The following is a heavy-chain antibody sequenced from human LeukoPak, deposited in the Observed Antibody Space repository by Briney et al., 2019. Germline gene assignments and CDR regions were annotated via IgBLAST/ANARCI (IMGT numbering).Heavy chain of an antibody. D-gene: IGHD3-22*01. Sequence: ASVKVSCKASGGTFSSYTISWVRQAPGQGLEWMGGIIPIFGSANYAQQFQGRVTITADESTSTAYMELSSLRSEDTAVYYCARHVPRYDYYDSSGYYDLFDYWGQGTLVTVSS. CDR3: ARHVPRYDYYDSSGYYDLFDY. CDR2: IIPIFGSA. V-gene: IGHV1-69*13. CDR1: GGTFSSYT. J-gene: IGHJ4*02.